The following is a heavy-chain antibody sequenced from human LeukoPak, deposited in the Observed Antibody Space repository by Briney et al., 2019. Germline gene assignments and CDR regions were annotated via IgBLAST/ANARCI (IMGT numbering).Heavy chain of an antibody. CDR1: GFTSTSHW. CDR2: INHDGTDK. J-gene: IGHJ5*01. D-gene: IGHD7-27*01. V-gene: IGHV3-7*05. Sequence: GRSLRSSCGDAGFTSTSHWMTWLHRAPGKGLHWVANINHDGTDKNYADSVKGRFTISRDNARRSVFLQMNSLRAEDTGLYYCAREDWGPRFDTRGQGTLVTVSS. CDR3: AREDWGPRFDT.